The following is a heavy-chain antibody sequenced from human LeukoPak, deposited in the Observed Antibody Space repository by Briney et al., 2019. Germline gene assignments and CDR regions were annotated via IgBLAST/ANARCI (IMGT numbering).Heavy chain of an antibody. V-gene: IGHV4-59*01. D-gene: IGHD3-10*01. J-gene: IGHJ6*02. Sequence: PSETLSLTCTVSGGSISGCYWSWIRQPPGKGLEWIAYIYNSGSTNYNPSLKSRVTISVDTSKNQFSLKLSSVTAADTAVYYCARAVFRGASYNSYYYYGMDVWGQGTTVTVSS. CDR1: GGSISGCY. CDR2: IYNSGST. CDR3: ARAVFRGASYNSYYYYGMDV.